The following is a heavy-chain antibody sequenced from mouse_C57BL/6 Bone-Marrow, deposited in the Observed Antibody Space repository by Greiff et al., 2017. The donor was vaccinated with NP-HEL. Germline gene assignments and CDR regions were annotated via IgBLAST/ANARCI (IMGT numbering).Heavy chain of an antibody. CDR2: ISSGSSTI. V-gene: IGHV5-17*01. Sequence: EVKLVESGGGLVKPGGSLKLSCAASGFTFSDYGMHWVRQAPEKGLEWVAYISSGSSTIYYADTVKGRFTISRDNAKNTLFLQMTRLRSEDTAMYYCARPHYYGSSHFDYWGQGTTLTVSS. CDR3: ARPHYYGSSHFDY. J-gene: IGHJ2*01. CDR1: GFTFSDYG. D-gene: IGHD1-1*01.